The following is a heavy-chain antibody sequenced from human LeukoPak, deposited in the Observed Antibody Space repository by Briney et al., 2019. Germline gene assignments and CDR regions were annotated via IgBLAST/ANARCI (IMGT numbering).Heavy chain of an antibody. J-gene: IGHJ4*02. V-gene: IGHV1-18*01. CDR2: ISTYTGDT. CDR1: GYTFTSYG. D-gene: IGHD6-13*01. Sequence: ASVNVSCKASGYTFTSYGISWVRQAPGQGLEWMGWISTYTGDTNYAQKLQGRLTMTTDTSASTAFMELRSLTSDDTAVYYCTRATRPAAGIDYWGQGTLVTVSS. CDR3: TRATRPAAGIDY.